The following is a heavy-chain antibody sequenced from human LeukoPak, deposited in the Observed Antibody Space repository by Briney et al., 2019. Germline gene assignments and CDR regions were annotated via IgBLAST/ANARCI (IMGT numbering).Heavy chain of an antibody. V-gene: IGHV4-34*01. CDR3: ARAVRYYYDSSGYYLIMVYFDY. Sequence: PSETLSLTCAVYGGSFSGYYWSWIRQPPGKGLEWIGEINHSGSTNYNPSLKSRVTISVDTSKNQFSLKLSSVTAADTAVYYCARAVRYYYDSSGYYLIMVYFDYWGQGTLVTVSS. J-gene: IGHJ4*02. D-gene: IGHD3-22*01. CDR1: GGSFSGYY. CDR2: INHSGST.